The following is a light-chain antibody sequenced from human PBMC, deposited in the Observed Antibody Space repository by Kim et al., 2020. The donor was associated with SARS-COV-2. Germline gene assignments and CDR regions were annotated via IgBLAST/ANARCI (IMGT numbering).Light chain of an antibody. CDR1: QDISRF. V-gene: IGKV1-39*01. J-gene: IGKJ1*01. Sequence: DIQMTQSPSSLSASVGYRVTITCRASQDISRFLNWYQQKPGKDPKLLIYTASSFQSGVTSRFTGSGSETDFTLTISSFQPEDFETFYGPQTYSASRTFSQGTKVDIK. CDR3: PQTYSASRT. CDR2: TAS.